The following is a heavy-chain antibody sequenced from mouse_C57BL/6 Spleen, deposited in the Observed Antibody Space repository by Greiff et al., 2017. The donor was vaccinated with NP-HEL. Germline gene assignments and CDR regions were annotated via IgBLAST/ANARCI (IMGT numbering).Heavy chain of an antibody. D-gene: IGHD3-2*02. CDR1: GFTFSSYA. V-gene: IGHV5-4*03. CDR2: ISDGGSYT. CDR3: ATTAQATLGY. Sequence: EVKLVESGGGLVKPGGSLKLSCAASGFTFSSYAMSWVRQTPEKRLEWVATISDGGSYTYYPDNVKGRFTISRDNAKNNLYLQMSHLKSEDTAMYYCATTAQATLGYWGQGTTLTVSS. J-gene: IGHJ2*01.